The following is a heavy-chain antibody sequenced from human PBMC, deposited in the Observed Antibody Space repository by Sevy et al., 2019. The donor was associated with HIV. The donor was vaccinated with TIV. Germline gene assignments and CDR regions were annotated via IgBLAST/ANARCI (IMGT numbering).Heavy chain of an antibody. V-gene: IGHV3-64D*06. CDR3: VKRGGDTSSSWRYYFDY. J-gene: IGHJ4*02. CDR2: ISSNGGST. Sequence: GGSLRLSCSASGFTFSSYAMHWVRQAPGKGLEYVSAISSNGGSTYYADSVKGRFTISRDNSKNTLYLQMSSLRADDTAVYYCVKRGGDTSSSWRYYFDYWGQGTLVTVSS. D-gene: IGHD6-13*01. CDR1: GFTFSSYA.